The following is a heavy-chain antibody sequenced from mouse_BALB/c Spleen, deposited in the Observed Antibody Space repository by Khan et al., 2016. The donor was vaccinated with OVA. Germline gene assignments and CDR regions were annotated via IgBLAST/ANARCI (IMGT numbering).Heavy chain of an antibody. Sequence: IQLVQSGTELVKPGASVKLSCTASGFNIKDTYMHWVKQRPEQGLEWIGRIDPANGNTKYDPKFQDKATMTADTSSNTAYLQLSSLTSEDTAVYYCARDYWDVFAYWGQGTLVTVSA. CDR1: GFNIKDTY. D-gene: IGHD4-1*01. CDR3: ARDYWDVFAY. V-gene: IGHV14-3*02. J-gene: IGHJ3*01. CDR2: IDPANGNT.